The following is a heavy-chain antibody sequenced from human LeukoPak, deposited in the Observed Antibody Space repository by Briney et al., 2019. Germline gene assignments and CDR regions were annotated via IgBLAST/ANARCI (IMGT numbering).Heavy chain of an antibody. D-gene: IGHD4-23*01. V-gene: IGHV4-31*03. CDR2: IYYSGST. Sequence: SQTLSLTCTVSGGSISSGGYYWSWIRQHPGKGLEWIGYIYYSGSTYYNPSLKSRVTISVDTSKNQFSLKLSSVTAADTAVYYCARASATVVTLYYYGMDVWGQGTTVTVSS. CDR3: ARASATVVTLYYYGMDV. J-gene: IGHJ6*02. CDR1: GGSISSGGYY.